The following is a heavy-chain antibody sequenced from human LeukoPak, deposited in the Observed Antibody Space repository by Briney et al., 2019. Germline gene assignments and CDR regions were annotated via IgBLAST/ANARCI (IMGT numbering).Heavy chain of an antibody. V-gene: IGHV1-18*01. CDR2: INRTDGGT. Sequence: ASVKVSCKASGYTFIHYVVSWVRQAAGQGREWMGWINRTDGGTLYAQRHQGRVTLTTDTSTITLYMEFRTLRSDHTAMYYCARSSTGWSFDFWARGTLVTVFS. CDR1: GYTFIHYV. D-gene: IGHD6-19*01. J-gene: IGHJ4*02. CDR3: ARSSTGWSFDF.